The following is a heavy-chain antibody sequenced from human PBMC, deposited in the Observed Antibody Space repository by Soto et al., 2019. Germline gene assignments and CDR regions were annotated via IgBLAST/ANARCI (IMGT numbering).Heavy chain of an antibody. CDR2: IIPIFGTA. CDR1: GGTFSSYP. CDR3: ARDQGRFPDAFDI. Sequence: SVNVSGKASGGTFSSYPISWVRQAPGQGLEWMGGIIPIFGTANYAQKFQGRVTITADEPKSTAYMELSSLRSEETAVYYCARDQGRFPDAFDIWGQGTMVTVSS. V-gene: IGHV1-69*13. D-gene: IGHD3-3*01. J-gene: IGHJ3*02.